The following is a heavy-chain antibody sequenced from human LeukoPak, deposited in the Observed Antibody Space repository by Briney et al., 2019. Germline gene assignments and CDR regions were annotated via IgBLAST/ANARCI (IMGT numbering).Heavy chain of an antibody. V-gene: IGHV3-7*03. CDR2: IRQDGVEE. D-gene: IGHD2-2*01. Sequence: GGSLRLSCAASGFIFSNFWMNWVRQAPGKGLEWVANIRQDGVEEYYVDSVKGRFTISRDNAKNSLYLQMNSLRAEDTAVYYCAKVRVPAAFDYWGQGTLVTVSS. CDR3: AKVRVPAAFDY. CDR1: GFIFSNFW. J-gene: IGHJ4*02.